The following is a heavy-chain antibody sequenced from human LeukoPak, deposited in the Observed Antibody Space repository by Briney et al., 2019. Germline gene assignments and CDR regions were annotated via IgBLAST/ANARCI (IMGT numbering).Heavy chain of an antibody. V-gene: IGHV4-59*01. J-gene: IGHJ4*02. Sequence: SETLSLTCTVSGGSTNSYYWSWIRQPPGKGLEWIGYIYYSGSTNYNPSLKSRVTISVDTSKNHFSLKLSSVTAADTAVYYCARGVAGTVAYWGQGTLVTVSS. CDR2: IYYSGST. CDR3: ARGVAGTVAY. D-gene: IGHD6-19*01. CDR1: GGSTNSYY.